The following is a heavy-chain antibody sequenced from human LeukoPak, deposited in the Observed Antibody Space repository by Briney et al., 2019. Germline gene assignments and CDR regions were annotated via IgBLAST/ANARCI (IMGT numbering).Heavy chain of an antibody. CDR1: GFTFSTYA. CDR3: VREPSNSGWAFDY. V-gene: IGHV3-33*01. Sequence: QPGRSLRLSCAASGFTFSTYAMHWVRQAPGKGLEWVAMIWYNGKNKHYADSVKGRFTISRDNSKNTLDLQMNSLRADDTAVYHCVREPSNSGWAFDYWGQGTLVTVSS. CDR2: IWYNGKNK. J-gene: IGHJ4*02. D-gene: IGHD6-19*01.